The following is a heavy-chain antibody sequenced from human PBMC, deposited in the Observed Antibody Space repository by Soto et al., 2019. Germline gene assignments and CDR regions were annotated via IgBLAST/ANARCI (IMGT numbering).Heavy chain of an antibody. J-gene: IGHJ4*02. D-gene: IGHD3-3*01. CDR1: GYTFTSYG. CDR2: ISAYNGNT. CDR3: ARGPSAVNYDFWSGPPNFDY. Sequence: ASVKVSCKASGYTFTSYGISWVRQAPGQGLEWMGWISAYNGNTNYAQKLQGRVTMTTDTSTSTAYMELRSLRSDDTAVYYCARGPSAVNYDFWSGPPNFDYWGQGTLVTVSS. V-gene: IGHV1-18*01.